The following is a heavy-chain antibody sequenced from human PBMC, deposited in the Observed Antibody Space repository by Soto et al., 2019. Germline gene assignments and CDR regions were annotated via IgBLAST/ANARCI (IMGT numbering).Heavy chain of an antibody. Sequence: SETLSLTCTVSGGSLSSYYWSWIRQPPGKGLEWVGYIYYSGSTNYHPSLKRRVTISVDTPKNQFSLKLSSVTAAAAAVYYSAREAFARDYYYSYGMDVWGQGTTVTVSS. D-gene: IGHD2-21*01. CDR2: IYYSGST. V-gene: IGHV4-59*01. J-gene: IGHJ6*02. CDR3: AREAFARDYYYSYGMDV. CDR1: GGSLSSYY.